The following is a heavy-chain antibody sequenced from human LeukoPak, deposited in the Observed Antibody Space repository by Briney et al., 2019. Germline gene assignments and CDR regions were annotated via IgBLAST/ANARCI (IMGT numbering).Heavy chain of an antibody. CDR2: IYYSGST. Sequence: SETLSLTCTVSGYSISSGYYWGWIRQPPGKGLEWIGYIYYSGSTNYNPSLKSRVTISVDTSKNQFSLKLTSVTAADTAVYYCARGYGYNSEYWGQGTLVTVSP. CDR1: GYSISSGYY. J-gene: IGHJ4*02. V-gene: IGHV4-61*01. D-gene: IGHD5-24*01. CDR3: ARGYGYNSEY.